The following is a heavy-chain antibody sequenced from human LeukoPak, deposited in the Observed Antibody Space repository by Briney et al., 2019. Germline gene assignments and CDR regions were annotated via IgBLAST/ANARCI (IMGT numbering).Heavy chain of an antibody. J-gene: IGHJ4*02. Sequence: GGSLRLSCAASGFTFSSYAMSWVRQAPGKGLEWVSAISGSGGSTYYADSVKGRFTISRDNSKNTLYLQMNSLRAEDTAVYYCAKAKADKGGARNYYFDYWGQGTLVTVSS. D-gene: IGHD2-15*01. V-gene: IGHV3-23*01. CDR1: GFTFSSYA. CDR2: ISGSGGST. CDR3: AKAKADKGGARNYYFDY.